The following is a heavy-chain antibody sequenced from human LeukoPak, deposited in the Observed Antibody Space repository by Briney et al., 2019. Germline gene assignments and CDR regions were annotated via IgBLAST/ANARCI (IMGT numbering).Heavy chain of an antibody. CDR2: IYYSGST. Sequence: SETLSLTCTVSGGSISSHYWSWIRQPPGKGLEWIGYIYYSGSTNYNPSLKSGVTISVDTSKNQFSLKLSSVIAADTAVYYCARRGWGFDYWGQGTLVTVSS. V-gene: IGHV4-59*11. J-gene: IGHJ4*02. CDR3: ARRGWGFDY. CDR1: GGSISSHY. D-gene: IGHD7-27*01.